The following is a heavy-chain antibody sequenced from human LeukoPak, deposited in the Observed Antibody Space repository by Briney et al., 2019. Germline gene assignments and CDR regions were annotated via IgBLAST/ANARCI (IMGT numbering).Heavy chain of an antibody. V-gene: IGHV3-23*01. D-gene: IGHD5-12*01. J-gene: IGHJ4*02. Sequence: GGSLRLSCAASGFTFRSFAMSWVRLAPGKGLEWVSSISGSGARTYYADSVKGRFTISRDNSKNTLYLQMNSLRAEDTAVYYCAKDLRYSGYTPDDYWGQGTLVTVSS. CDR3: AKDLRYSGYTPDDY. CDR2: ISGSGART. CDR1: GFTFRSFA.